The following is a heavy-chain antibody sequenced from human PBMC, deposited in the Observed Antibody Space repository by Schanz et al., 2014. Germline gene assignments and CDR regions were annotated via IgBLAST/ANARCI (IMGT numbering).Heavy chain of an antibody. V-gene: IGHV3-7*01. J-gene: IGHJ4*02. D-gene: IGHD3-3*01. CDR2: INQDGSEK. Sequence: EVQLVESGGGLVQPGGSLRLSCAASGFTFSSYCINWVRQAPGKGLEWVANINQDGSEKYYVDSVKGRFTISRDNAKNSLYLQMNGLRAEDTAVFYCARGVIIDYWGQGTLVTVSS. CDR1: GFTFSSYC. CDR3: ARGVIIDY.